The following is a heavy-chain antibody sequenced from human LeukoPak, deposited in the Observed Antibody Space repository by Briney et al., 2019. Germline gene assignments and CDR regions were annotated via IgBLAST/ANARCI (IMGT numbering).Heavy chain of an antibody. V-gene: IGHV4-61*08. D-gene: IGHD3-22*01. CDR3: ARFESGYYENWFDP. J-gene: IGHJ5*02. CDR1: GGSISSGDYY. Sequence: PSETLSLTCTVSGGSISSGDYYWSWIRQPPGKGLEWIGYIYYSGSTNYNPSLKSRVTISVDTSKNQFSLKLSSVTAADTAVYYCARFESGYYENWFDPWGQGTLVTVSS. CDR2: IYYSGST.